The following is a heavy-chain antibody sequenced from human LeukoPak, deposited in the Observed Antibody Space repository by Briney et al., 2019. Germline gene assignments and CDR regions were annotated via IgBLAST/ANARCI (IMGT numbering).Heavy chain of an antibody. V-gene: IGHV4-39*06. CDR3: ARGRVAARNVGHYYYSMDF. J-gene: IGHJ6*02. CDR1: GGSISTNLYY. CDR2: ICNSGTT. D-gene: IGHD6-13*01. Sequence: SETLSLTFTVSGGSISTNLYYWGWIRQPPGKGLEWIGSICNSGTTHYNPSLKSRVTISPDTSKNQLALELSSVTAADTAVYYCARGRVAARNVGHYYYSMDFWGQGTTVIVSS.